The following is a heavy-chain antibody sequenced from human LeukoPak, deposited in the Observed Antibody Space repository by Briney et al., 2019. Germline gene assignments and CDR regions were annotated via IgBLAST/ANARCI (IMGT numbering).Heavy chain of an antibody. D-gene: IGHD3-10*01. CDR3: ARVGGSGSYGPPVDY. V-gene: IGHV3-48*04. J-gene: IGHJ4*02. CDR2: ISSSGYTI. Sequence: GGSLRLSCAASGFTFSSYSMNWVRQAPGKGLEWVSYISSSGYTIYYADSVKGRFTISRDNAKNSLYLQMNSLRAEDTAVYYCARVGGSGSYGPPVDYWGQGTLVTVSS. CDR1: GFTFSSYS.